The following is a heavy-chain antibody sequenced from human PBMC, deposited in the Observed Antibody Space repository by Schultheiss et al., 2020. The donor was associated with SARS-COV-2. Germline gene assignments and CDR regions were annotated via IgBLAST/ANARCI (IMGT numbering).Heavy chain of an antibody. J-gene: IGHJ4*02. D-gene: IGHD4-17*01. CDR1: GDSVSSNSAA. CDR2: TYYRSRWYN. CDR3: ARSSEEFTVTSKFDY. V-gene: IGHV6-1*01. Sequence: SQTLSLTCAISGDSVSSNSAAWNWIRQSPSRGLEWLGRTYYRSRWYNDYAVSVKSRITINPDTSKNQFSLQLNSVTPEDTAVYYCARSSEEFTVTSKFDYWGQGTLVTVSS.